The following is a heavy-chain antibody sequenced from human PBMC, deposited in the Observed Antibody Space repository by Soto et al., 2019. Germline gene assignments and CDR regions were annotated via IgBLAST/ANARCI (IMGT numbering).Heavy chain of an antibody. D-gene: IGHD2-2*01. Sequence: QVQLVQSGAEVKKPGSSVKVSCKASGGTFSSYAISWVRQAPGQGLEWMGGIIPIFGTANYAQKFQGRVTITADKSTSTAYMVLSSLRSEDTAVYYCARVGCSSTSCYWDYYYYGMDVWGQGTTVTVSS. CDR3: ARVGCSSTSCYWDYYYYGMDV. CDR2: IIPIFGTA. CDR1: GGTFSSYA. V-gene: IGHV1-69*06. J-gene: IGHJ6*02.